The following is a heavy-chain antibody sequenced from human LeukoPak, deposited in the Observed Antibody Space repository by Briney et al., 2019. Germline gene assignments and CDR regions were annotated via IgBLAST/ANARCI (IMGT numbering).Heavy chain of an antibody. Sequence: ASVKVSCKASGYTFTGYYMHWVRQAPGQGLEWMGWINPNSGGTNYAQKFQGRVTMTRDTSISTAYMELSRVRSDDTAVYYCASRGAYCGGDCYNYYYMDVWGKGTTVTVSS. CDR2: INPNSGGT. V-gene: IGHV1-2*02. D-gene: IGHD2-21*01. CDR3: ASRGAYCGGDCYNYYYMDV. CDR1: GYTFTGYY. J-gene: IGHJ6*03.